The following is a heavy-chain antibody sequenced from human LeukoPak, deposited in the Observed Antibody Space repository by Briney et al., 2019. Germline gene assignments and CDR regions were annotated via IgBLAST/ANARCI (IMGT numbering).Heavy chain of an antibody. CDR1: ELTFSGSG. D-gene: IGHD5-24*01. J-gene: IGHJ4*02. CDR2: ISFDGNSK. CDR3: AREFYNGKYWGVDY. V-gene: IGHV3-30*03. Sequence: GGSLRLSCTLSELTFSGSGMHWVRRAPGKGLEWVALISFDGNSKFYADSVKGRFTISKDNPKNTVYLQMNNLRSEDTAIYYCAREFYNGKYWGVDYWGQGTLVTVSS.